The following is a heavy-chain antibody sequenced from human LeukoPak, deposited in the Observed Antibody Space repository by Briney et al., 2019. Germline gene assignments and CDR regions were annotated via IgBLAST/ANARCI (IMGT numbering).Heavy chain of an antibody. CDR1: GFTFSSYA. CDR2: ISYDGSNK. CDR3: AKDRGYTALGWFDP. Sequence: GGSLRLSCAASGFTFSSYAMHWVRQAPGKGLEWVAVISYDGSNKYYADSVKGRFTISRDNSKNTLYLQMNSLRAEDTAVYYCAKDRGYTALGWFDPWGQGTLVTVSS. J-gene: IGHJ5*02. D-gene: IGHD5-18*01. V-gene: IGHV3-30-3*01.